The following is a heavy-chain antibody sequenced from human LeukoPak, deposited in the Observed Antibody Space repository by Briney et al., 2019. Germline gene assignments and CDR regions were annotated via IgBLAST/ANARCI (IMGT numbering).Heavy chain of an antibody. CDR3: VKDRGGSPFYGMDV. Sequence: SGGSLRLSCAASGFTFSSYAMTWVRQAPGKGLEWVSAISGSGDSTYYADSVRGRFTISRDNSKNTLYLPMNSLRAEDTAVYYCVKDRGGSPFYGMDVWGQGTTVTVSS. J-gene: IGHJ6*02. CDR2: ISGSGDST. D-gene: IGHD1-26*01. CDR1: GFTFSSYA. V-gene: IGHV3-23*01.